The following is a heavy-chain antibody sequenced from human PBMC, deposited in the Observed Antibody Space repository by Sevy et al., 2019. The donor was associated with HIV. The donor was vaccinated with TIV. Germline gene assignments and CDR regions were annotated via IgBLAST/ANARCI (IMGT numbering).Heavy chain of an antibody. V-gene: IGHV3-7*03. D-gene: IGHD2-2*01. CDR3: ARDCSSTSCLWGLDV. CDR2: IKVDGSEK. CDR1: GFTFRSYW. Sequence: GGSLRLSCAVSGFTFRSYWMSWVRQAPGKGLEWVAHIKVDGSEKYHVDSVKGRFNISRDNAKNSLFLQMNSLRVEDTAVYYCARDCSSTSCLWGLDVWGQGTAVTVSS. J-gene: IGHJ6*02.